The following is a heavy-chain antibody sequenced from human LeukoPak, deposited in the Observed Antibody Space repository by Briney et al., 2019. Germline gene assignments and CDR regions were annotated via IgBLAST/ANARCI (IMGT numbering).Heavy chain of an antibody. V-gene: IGHV3-53*01. Sequence: GGSLRLSCAASGFTVSSNYMSWVRLAPGKGLEWVSVIYSGGSTYYADSVKGRFTISRDNSKNTLYLQMNGLRAEDTAVYYCARDGGTYYYDSSGYYPQGYFDYWGQGTLVTVSS. J-gene: IGHJ4*02. D-gene: IGHD3-22*01. CDR2: IYSGGST. CDR3: ARDGGTYYYDSSGYYPQGYFDY. CDR1: GFTVSSNY.